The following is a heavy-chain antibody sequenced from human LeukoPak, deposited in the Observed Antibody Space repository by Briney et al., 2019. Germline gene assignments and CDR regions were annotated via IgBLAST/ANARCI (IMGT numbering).Heavy chain of an antibody. CDR2: MNPNSGNT. Sequence: ASVKVSCKASGYTFTSYDINWVRQATGQGLEWMGWMNPNSGNTGYAQKFQGRVTMNRNSSISTAYMELSSLRSEDTAVYYCARRAPRLSKGIAVAGTRLDFDYWGQGTLVTVSS. J-gene: IGHJ4*02. CDR1: GYTFTSYD. D-gene: IGHD6-19*01. V-gene: IGHV1-8*01. CDR3: ARRAPRLSKGIAVAGTRLDFDY.